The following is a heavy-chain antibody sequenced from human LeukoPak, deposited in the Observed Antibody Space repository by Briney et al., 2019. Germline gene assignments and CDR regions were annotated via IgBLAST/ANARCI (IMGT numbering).Heavy chain of an antibody. Sequence: GGSLRLSCAASGFTFSSYGMHWVRQAPGKGLEWEAVIWYDGSNKYYADSVKGRFTISRDNSKNTLYLQMNSLRAEDTAVYYCARDPSPYDFWSGYRTYYYYYGMDVWGQGTTVTVSS. V-gene: IGHV3-33*01. J-gene: IGHJ6*02. CDR1: GFTFSSYG. CDR2: IWYDGSNK. D-gene: IGHD3-3*01. CDR3: ARDPSPYDFWSGYRTYYYYYGMDV.